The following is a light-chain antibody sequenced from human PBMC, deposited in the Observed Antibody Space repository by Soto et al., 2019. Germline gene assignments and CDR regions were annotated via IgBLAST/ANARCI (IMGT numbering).Light chain of an antibody. J-gene: IGLJ2*01. V-gene: IGLV2-14*01. Sequence: QSALTQPASVSGSPGQSITISCSGTSSDVGSYDHVAWYQQFPGKTPKLTIYEVSNRPSGVSSRFSGSKSGNTASLTISGLQAEDEAEYFCCSYSGSDSLLFGGGTQLTVL. CDR2: EVS. CDR3: CSYSGSDSLL. CDR1: SSDVGSYDH.